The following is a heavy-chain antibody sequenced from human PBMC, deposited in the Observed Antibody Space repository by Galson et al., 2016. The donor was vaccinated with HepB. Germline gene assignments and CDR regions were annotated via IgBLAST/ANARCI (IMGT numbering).Heavy chain of an antibody. CDR1: GYTFSNYG. J-gene: IGHJ4*02. V-gene: IGHV1-18*01. CDR2: ISVYNGNA. CDR3: ARQSTMGVFYWILRY. Sequence: SVKVSCKASGYTFSNYGITWVRQAPGQGLEWMGWISVYNGNAHYAQKFQGRVTVTTDTSTDTAYMELRSLRSDDTAVYYCARQSTMGVFYWILRYWGQGTLVTVSS. D-gene: IGHD2/OR15-2a*01.